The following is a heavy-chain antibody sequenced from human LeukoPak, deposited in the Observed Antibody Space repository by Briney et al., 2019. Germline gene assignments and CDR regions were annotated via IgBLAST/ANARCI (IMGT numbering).Heavy chain of an antibody. V-gene: IGHV4-34*01. CDR1: GGSFSGYY. CDR3: ARNSHYYDSSGFNY. D-gene: IGHD3-22*01. CDR2: INHSGST. J-gene: IGHJ4*02. Sequence: SETLSLTCAVYGGSFSGYYWSWIRQPPGKGLEWIGEINHSGSTNYNPSLKSRVTISVDTSKNQFSLKLSSVTAADTAVYYCARNSHYYDSSGFNYWGQGTLVTVSS.